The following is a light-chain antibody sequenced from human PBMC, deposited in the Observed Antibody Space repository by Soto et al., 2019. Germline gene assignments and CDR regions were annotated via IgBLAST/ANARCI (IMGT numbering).Light chain of an antibody. V-gene: IGKV1-39*01. J-gene: IGKJ5*01. CDR1: QSISRY. Sequence: DIHMTQSPSSLSASVGDRVTITCRASQSISRYLNWYQQKPGKAPKLLIYAASTFQSGVPSRFSGSGSGTDFTLTISSLQPEDFATYYCQQSYDIPTFGQGTRLEI. CDR2: AAS. CDR3: QQSYDIPT.